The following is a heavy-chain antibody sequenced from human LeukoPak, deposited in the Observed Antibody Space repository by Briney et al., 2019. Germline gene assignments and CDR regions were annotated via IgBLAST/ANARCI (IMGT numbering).Heavy chain of an antibody. Sequence: PSETLSLTCAVYGGSFSGYYWSWIRQPPGKGLEWIGQVNHGGSTNYNPSLKSRVTISVDTSRKQFSLKLNSVTAADSAVYYCATNPGGYCSSSNCYGEAPWGQGTLVTVSS. J-gene: IGHJ5*02. CDR1: GGSFSGYY. CDR2: VNHGGST. CDR3: ATNPGGYCSSSNCYGEAP. D-gene: IGHD2-2*01. V-gene: IGHV4-34*01.